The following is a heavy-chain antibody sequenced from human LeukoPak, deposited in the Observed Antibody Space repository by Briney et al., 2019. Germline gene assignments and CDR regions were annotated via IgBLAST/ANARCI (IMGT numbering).Heavy chain of an antibody. CDR2: INTNTGNP. D-gene: IGHD2-2*01. CDR3: ARVAYCSSTSCLDY. V-gene: IGHV7-4-1*02. Sequence: ASVKVSCKVSGYTFTSYAMNWVRQAPGQGLEWMGSINTNTGNPTYAQGFTGRFVFSLDTSVSTAYLQISSLKAEDTAVYYCARVAYCSSTSCLDYWGQGTLVTVSS. CDR1: GYTFTSYA. J-gene: IGHJ4*02.